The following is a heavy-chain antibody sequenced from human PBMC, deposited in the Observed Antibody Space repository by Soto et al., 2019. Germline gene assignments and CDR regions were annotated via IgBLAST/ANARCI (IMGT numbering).Heavy chain of an antibody. V-gene: IGHV4-34*01. J-gene: IGHJ4*02. Sequence: SETLSLTCAVYGGSFSGYYWSWIRQPPGKGLEWIGEINHSGSTNYNPSLKSRVTISVDTSKNQFSLKLSSVTAADTAVYYCARGVAGTYWGQGTLVTVSS. CDR2: INHSGST. CDR1: GGSFSGYY. CDR3: ARGVAGTY. D-gene: IGHD6-19*01.